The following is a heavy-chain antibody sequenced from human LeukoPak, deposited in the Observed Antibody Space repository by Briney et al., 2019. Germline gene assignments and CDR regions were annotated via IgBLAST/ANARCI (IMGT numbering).Heavy chain of an antibody. D-gene: IGHD2-15*01. V-gene: IGHV3-23*01. J-gene: IGHJ4*02. Sequence: GVSLRLPCAASGFTFSSYAVSWVRQAPGKGLEWVSAISGSGGSTYYADSVKGRFTIARDNSKNTLYLQMNSLRAEDTAVYYCAKFDYSLFDYWGQGTLVTVSS. CDR2: ISGSGGST. CDR1: GFTFSSYA. CDR3: AKFDYSLFDY.